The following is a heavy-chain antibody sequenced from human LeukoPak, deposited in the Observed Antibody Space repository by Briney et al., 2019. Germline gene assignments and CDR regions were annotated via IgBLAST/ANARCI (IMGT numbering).Heavy chain of an antibody. D-gene: IGHD3-10*01. V-gene: IGHV3-30-3*01. J-gene: IGHJ4*02. CDR3: ARDRGAMVRGVINYFDF. Sequence: GGSLRLSCAASGFTFSIYAIHWVRQAPGKGLEWVAVISYDGSNASYADSVKGRFTISRDNPKNTLYLQMNSLRVEDTAVYYCARDRGAMVRGVINYFDFWGQGTLVTVSS. CDR1: GFTFSIYA. CDR2: ISYDGSNA.